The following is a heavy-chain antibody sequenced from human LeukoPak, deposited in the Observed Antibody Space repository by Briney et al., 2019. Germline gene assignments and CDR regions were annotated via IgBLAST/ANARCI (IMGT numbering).Heavy chain of an antibody. CDR2: IRYDGSNE. V-gene: IGHV3-30*02. D-gene: IGHD2-2*01. CDR1: GFSFSGYG. CDR3: AKDRGYCSSTSCRTNWEGFDP. J-gene: IGHJ5*02. Sequence: HPGGSLRLSCAASGFSFSGYGMHWVRQAPGKGLEWVAFIRYDGSNEYYADSVKGRFTISRDKSKNTLSLQMNSLRAEDTAVYYCAKDRGYCSSTSCRTNWEGFDPWGQGTLVTVSS.